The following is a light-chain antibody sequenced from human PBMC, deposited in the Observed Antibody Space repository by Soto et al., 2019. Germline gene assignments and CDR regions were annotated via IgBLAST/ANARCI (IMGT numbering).Light chain of an antibody. CDR1: SSNIGRGYD. CDR2: GDS. J-gene: IGLJ3*02. Sequence: QSVVTQPPSVSGAPGQRVTISCTGSSSNIGRGYDVHWYQQFPGSAPRLLLSGDSNRPSGVPDRFSGSRSGTSASLAITGLQADDEADYYCQTFDSSLTISWVFGGGTKVTVL. CDR3: QTFDSSLTISWV. V-gene: IGLV1-40*01.